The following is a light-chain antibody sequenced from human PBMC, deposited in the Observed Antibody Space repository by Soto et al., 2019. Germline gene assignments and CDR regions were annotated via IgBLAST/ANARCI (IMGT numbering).Light chain of an antibody. CDR1: SSDIGGSKY. V-gene: IGLV2-14*01. Sequence: QSVLTQPASLSGSPGQSITISCAGTSSDIGGSKYVSWYQQHPGKAPKLIIYEVTYRPSGVSARFSGSKSGNTASLTVSGLQAEDEADYYCSSKRSSDTLYVFGTGTKVTV. CDR3: SSKRSSDTLYV. CDR2: EVT. J-gene: IGLJ1*01.